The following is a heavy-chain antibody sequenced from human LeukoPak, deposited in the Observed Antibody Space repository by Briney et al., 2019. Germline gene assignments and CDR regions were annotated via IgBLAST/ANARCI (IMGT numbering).Heavy chain of an antibody. V-gene: IGHV3-64*01. D-gene: IGHD6-19*01. CDR2: ISSDGGST. J-gene: IGHJ4*02. Sequence: GGSLRLSCAASGFTFSSYAMHWVRQAPGKGLEYVSGISSDGGSTYYANSVKGGFAISRDNLKNTLYLQIGSLRAEDMAVYYCARDSPGIVVAVILDYWGQGTLVTVS. CDR1: GFTFSSYA. CDR3: ARDSPGIVVAVILDY.